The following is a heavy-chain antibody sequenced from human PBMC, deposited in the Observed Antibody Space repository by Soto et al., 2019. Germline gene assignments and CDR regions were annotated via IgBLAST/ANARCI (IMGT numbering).Heavy chain of an antibody. CDR2: IYYSGST. CDR3: AREPESNDHYYYFDY. J-gene: IGHJ4*02. CDR1: GGSISSGGYY. V-gene: IGHV4-31*03. Sequence: SETLSLTCTVSGGSISSGGYYWSWIRQHPGKGLEWIGYIYYSGSTYYNPSLKSRVTISVDTSKNQFSLKLSSVTAADTAVYYCAREPESNDHYYYFDYWGQGTLVTVSS. D-gene: IGHD1-1*01.